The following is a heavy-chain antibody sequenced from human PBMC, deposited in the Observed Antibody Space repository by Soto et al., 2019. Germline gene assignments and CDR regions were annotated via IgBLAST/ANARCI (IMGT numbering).Heavy chain of an antibody. Sequence: ASVKVSCKASGYTFSSYTISWVRQAPGQGLEWMGRIIPILGIANYAQKFQGRVTITADKSTSTAYMELSSLRSEDTAVYYCARGGVVVTAIPLDYWGQGTLVTVSS. CDR3: ARGGVVVTAIPLDY. D-gene: IGHD2-21*02. J-gene: IGHJ4*02. CDR2: IIPILGIA. V-gene: IGHV1-69*02. CDR1: GYTFSSYT.